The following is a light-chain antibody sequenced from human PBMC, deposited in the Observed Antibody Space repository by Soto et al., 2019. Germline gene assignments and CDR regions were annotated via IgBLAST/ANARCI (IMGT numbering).Light chain of an antibody. CDR3: QQYNKWPPWT. V-gene: IGKV3-15*01. CDR1: QSISSN. Sequence: EIVMTQSPATLSVSPGERATLSCRASQSISSNLAWYQQKPGQAPRLLIYGASTRAPGIPARFSGSGSGTEFTLTISGLQSEDLAVYYCQQYNKWPPWTFGQGTKVEIK. CDR2: GAS. J-gene: IGKJ1*01.